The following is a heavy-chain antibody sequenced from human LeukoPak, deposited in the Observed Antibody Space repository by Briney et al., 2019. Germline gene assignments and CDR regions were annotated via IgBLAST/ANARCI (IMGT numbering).Heavy chain of an antibody. CDR3: ASVYCSSTSCFRDNAFDI. CDR1: GGTFSSYT. Sequence: ASVKVSCKASGGTFSSYTISWVRQAPGQGLEWMGRIIPILGIANYAQKFQGRVTITADKSTSTAYMELSSLRSEDTAVYYCASVYCSSTSCFRDNAFDIWGQGTMVTVSS. CDR2: IIPILGIA. D-gene: IGHD2-2*01. V-gene: IGHV1-69*02. J-gene: IGHJ3*02.